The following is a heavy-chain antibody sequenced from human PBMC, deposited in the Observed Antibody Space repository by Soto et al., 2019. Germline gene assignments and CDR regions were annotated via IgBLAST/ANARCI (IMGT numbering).Heavy chain of an antibody. Sequence: QTVSLTCAHSGDSVSSNSAACNWIRHSPSGGLEWLGRTYYRSKWYNDYAVSVKSRISINPDTSKNQFSLQLNSVTPEDMAVYYCARAPGGIDAFDIWGQGTMVTVSS. CDR2: TYYRSKWYN. CDR1: GDSVSSNSAA. V-gene: IGHV6-1*01. D-gene: IGHD3-16*01. J-gene: IGHJ3*02. CDR3: ARAPGGIDAFDI.